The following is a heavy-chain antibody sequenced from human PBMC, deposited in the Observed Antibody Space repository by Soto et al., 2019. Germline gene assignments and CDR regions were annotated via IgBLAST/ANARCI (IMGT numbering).Heavy chain of an antibody. D-gene: IGHD3-22*01. J-gene: IGHJ6*02. V-gene: IGHV1-18*01. Sequence: QVQLVQSGAEVKKPGASVKVSCKASGYTFTSYGISWVRQAPGQGLEGMGWISAYNGNTNYAQKLQGRDTMTTDKRTSTGYMELRSLRLDDTAVYYCARQYYYDSSGYYCWRSWAYYYYGMDLWGRGTTVTVSS. CDR2: ISAYNGNT. CDR3: ARQYYYDSSGYYCWRSWAYYYYGMDL. CDR1: GYTFTSYG.